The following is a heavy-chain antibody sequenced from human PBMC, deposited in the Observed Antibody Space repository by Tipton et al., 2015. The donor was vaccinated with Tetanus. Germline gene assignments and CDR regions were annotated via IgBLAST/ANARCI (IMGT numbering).Heavy chain of an antibody. CDR3: ATSTVTR. D-gene: IGHD4-17*01. J-gene: IGHJ4*02. V-gene: IGHV3-48*01. Sequence: VQLVQSGGGLIQPGGSLRLSCAASGFSVSRKYMTWVRQAPGKGPEWISYISTTGNTIYYADSVKGRFTISRDNAKNSLSLQMSGLRREDTAVYYCATSTVTRWGPGTLVTVSS. CDR2: ISTTGNTI. CDR1: GFSVSRKY.